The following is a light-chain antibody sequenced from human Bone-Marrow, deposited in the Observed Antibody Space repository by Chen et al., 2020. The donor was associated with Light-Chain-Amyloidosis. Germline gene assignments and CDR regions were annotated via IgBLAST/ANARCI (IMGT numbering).Light chain of an antibody. CDR1: QSVSSY. J-gene: IGKJ3*01. V-gene: IGKV3-11*01. Sequence: IVLTQSPATLSLSPGERATLSCRASQSVSSYLAWYQQKPGQAPRLLIYDASTRATGTPARCGGSGSGTDFTLTISRLEPEDSAVYYCHQRSDWLLSFGPGTKLDVK. CDR3: HQRSDWLLS. CDR2: DAS.